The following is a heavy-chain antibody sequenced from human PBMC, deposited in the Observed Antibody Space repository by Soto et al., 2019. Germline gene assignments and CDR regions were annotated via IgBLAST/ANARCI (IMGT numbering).Heavy chain of an antibody. Sequence: SETLSLTCTVSGASINTVPYYWGWIRQSPGKGLEWIGSVYYSGFTYYNPSLKSRVTISLDTSKNQFSLEVSSVTAADTALYYCATTVDSSGYYHHFGMDVWGKGTTVTVAS. V-gene: IGHV4-39*01. J-gene: IGHJ6*04. D-gene: IGHD3-22*01. CDR3: ATTVDSSGYYHHFGMDV. CDR2: VYYSGFT. CDR1: GASINTVPYY.